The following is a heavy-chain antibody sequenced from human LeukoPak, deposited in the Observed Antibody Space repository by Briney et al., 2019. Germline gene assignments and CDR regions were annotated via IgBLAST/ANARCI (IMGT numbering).Heavy chain of an antibody. Sequence: GSSLRLSCAASGFSFSSSTMHWVRQAPGRGLGWVTVISYDGSNKYYADSVKGRFTISRDNSKNTLYLQMNSLRTEDTAVYYCARDSYGSGYYMDVWGKGTTVTVSS. D-gene: IGHD3-22*01. V-gene: IGHV3-30*04. CDR1: GFSFSSST. J-gene: IGHJ6*04. CDR3: ARDSYGSGYYMDV. CDR2: ISYDGSNK.